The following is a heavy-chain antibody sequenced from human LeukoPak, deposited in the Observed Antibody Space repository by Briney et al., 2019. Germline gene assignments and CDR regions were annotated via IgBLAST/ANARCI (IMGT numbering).Heavy chain of an antibody. Sequence: SGPTMVKPTQTLTLTCTFSGFSLSTSGVGVGWIRQPPGKALEWLALIYWDDDKRYSASLKSRLTITKDTSKNQVVLTMTNMDPVDTATYYCAHSHIVATTGVEPNWFDPWGQGTLVTVSS. CDR1: GFSLSTSGVG. CDR3: AHSHIVATTGVEPNWFDP. V-gene: IGHV2-5*02. J-gene: IGHJ5*02. CDR2: IYWDDDK. D-gene: IGHD5-12*01.